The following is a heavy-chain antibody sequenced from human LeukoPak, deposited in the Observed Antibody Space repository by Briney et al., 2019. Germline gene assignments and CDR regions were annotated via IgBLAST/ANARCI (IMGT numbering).Heavy chain of an antibody. V-gene: IGHV4-59*08. D-gene: IGHD3-10*01. CDR1: GGSISSYY. J-gene: IGHJ3*02. Sequence: PSETLSLTCTVSGGSISSYYWSWIRQPPGKGLEWIGYIYHSGSTNYNPSLKSRVTISVDTSKNQFSLKLSSVTAADTAVYYCARRQTTMVRGSDAFDIWGQGTMVTVSS. CDR2: IYHSGST. CDR3: ARRQTTMVRGSDAFDI.